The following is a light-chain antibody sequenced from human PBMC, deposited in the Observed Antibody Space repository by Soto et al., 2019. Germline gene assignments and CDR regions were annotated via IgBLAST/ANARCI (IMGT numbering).Light chain of an antibody. J-gene: IGKJ3*01. CDR2: DTS. CDR1: QTVDTY. Sequence: LTQSPGILSLSPGENATLSCTASQTVDTYMAWYQQRPGQPPRLLIHDTSHRASGVPARFRGSGSGTDFTLTITSLEPEDFAVYFCQQRRNWVSFGPGTRV. V-gene: IGKV3-11*01. CDR3: QQRRNWVS.